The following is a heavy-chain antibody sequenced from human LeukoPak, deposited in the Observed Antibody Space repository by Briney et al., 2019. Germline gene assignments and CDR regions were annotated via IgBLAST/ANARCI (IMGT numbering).Heavy chain of an antibody. CDR1: GDSVSRSDSY. CDR3: ARRRYYDSSGYLE. D-gene: IGHD3-22*01. V-gene: IGHV4-39*01. Sequence: SETLSLTCTTFGDSVSRSDSYWDWIRQPPGKGREWIGTIYYSGRTYYSPSLKSRVTLSVDMSNNQFSLTLSSVTAADTALYFCARRRYYDSSGYLEWGQGTLVTVSS. CDR2: IYYSGRT. J-gene: IGHJ1*01.